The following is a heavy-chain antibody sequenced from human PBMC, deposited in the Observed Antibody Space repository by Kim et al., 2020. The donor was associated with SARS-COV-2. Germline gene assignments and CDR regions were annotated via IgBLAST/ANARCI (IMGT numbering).Heavy chain of an antibody. CDR3: AREKMNVLSPSAIFRSGSETTSHTGCFDP. CDR1: GGSVSSGTYY. V-gene: IGHV4-61*01. D-gene: IGHD2-8*01. J-gene: IGHJ5*02. Sequence: SETLSLTCTVSGGSVSSGTYYWNWIRQPPGKGLEWVGYIYDSGSTKYNPSLKSRVTISVDTSKKQFSLKLSSVTAADTAVYYCAREKMNVLSPSAIFRSGSETTSHTGCFDPWGQGTLVTVSS. CDR2: IYDSGST.